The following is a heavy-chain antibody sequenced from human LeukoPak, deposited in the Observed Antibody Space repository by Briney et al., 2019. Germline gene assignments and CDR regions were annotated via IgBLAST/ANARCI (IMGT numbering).Heavy chain of an antibody. D-gene: IGHD1-26*01. V-gene: IGHV1-2*02. CDR3: ARDRVVGATTSIWFDP. Sequence: ASVKVSCKASGYTFTGYYMHWVRQAPGQGLEWMGWINPNSGGTNYAQKFQGRVTMTRDTSISTAYMELSRLRSDDTAVYYCARDRVVGATTSIWFDPWGQGTLVTVPS. CDR1: GYTFTGYY. CDR2: INPNSGGT. J-gene: IGHJ5*02.